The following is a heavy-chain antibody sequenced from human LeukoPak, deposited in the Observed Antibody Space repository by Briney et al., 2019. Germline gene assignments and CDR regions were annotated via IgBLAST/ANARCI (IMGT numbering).Heavy chain of an antibody. CDR1: GFTFNNYW. CDR3: ATDRKVGTWDRPFHY. V-gene: IGHV3-7*01. Sequence: GGSLRLSCAASGFTFNNYWMMWVRQAPGKGLEWVANIREDGSEKNYVDSVKGRFTISRDNAKISLYLQMNSLRVEDTAVYYCATDRKVGTWDRPFHYWGQGTLVTVSS. D-gene: IGHD4-23*01. J-gene: IGHJ4*02. CDR2: IREDGSEK.